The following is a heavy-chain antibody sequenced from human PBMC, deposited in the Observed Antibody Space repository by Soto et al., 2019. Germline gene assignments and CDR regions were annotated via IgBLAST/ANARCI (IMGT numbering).Heavy chain of an antibody. CDR1: GGSISSSSSY. D-gene: IGHD3-9*01. CDR2: IYYLGNT. Sequence: PSETLSLTCTVSGGSISSSSSYWGWIRQPPGKGLEWVGSIYYLGNTYYNPSLGGRVSISVDKSKNQFSLKLNSVTAADTAVFYCAVLFRYVGSRYLLNYLGQATLVTVS. CDR3: AVLFRYVGSRYLLNY. J-gene: IGHJ4*02. V-gene: IGHV4-39*01.